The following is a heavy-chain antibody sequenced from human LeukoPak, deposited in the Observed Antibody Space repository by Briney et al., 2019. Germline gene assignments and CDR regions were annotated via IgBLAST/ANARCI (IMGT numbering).Heavy chain of an antibody. V-gene: IGHV3-48*02. CDR1: GFTFTSYA. D-gene: IGHD4-17*01. Sequence: GGSLRLSCAASGFTFTSYAMQWVRQAPGKGLEWLSYISSSGSSIYYADSVKGRFTISRDNAKNSLYLQMNSLVDEDTAVYYCASTDFGDYVDAFDIWGQGTMVTVSS. CDR3: ASTDFGDYVDAFDI. J-gene: IGHJ3*02. CDR2: ISSSGSSI.